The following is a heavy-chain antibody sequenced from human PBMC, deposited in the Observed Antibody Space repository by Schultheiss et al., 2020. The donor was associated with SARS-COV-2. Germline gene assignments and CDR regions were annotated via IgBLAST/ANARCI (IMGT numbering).Heavy chain of an antibody. J-gene: IGHJ4*02. CDR3: APSRTATHPLDY. CDR2: IWYDGSNK. Sequence: GGSLRLSCAASGFTFSSYGMHWVRQAPGKGLEWVAVIWYDGSNKYYADSVKGRFTISRDNSKNTLYLQMNSLRAEDTAVYYCAPSRTATHPLDYWGQGTLVTVSS. CDR1: GFTFSSYG. V-gene: IGHV3-33*01. D-gene: IGHD2-15*01.